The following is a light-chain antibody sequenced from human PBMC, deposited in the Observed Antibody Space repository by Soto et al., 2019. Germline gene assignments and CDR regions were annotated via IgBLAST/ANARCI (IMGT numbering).Light chain of an antibody. J-gene: IGKJ4*01. V-gene: IGKV3-20*01. Sequence: EIVLTQSPGTLSLSPGERATLSCRASQSVSSGYLAWYQQKPGQAPRLLIYGASSRATGIPDRFSGSGSGTDFTITISRLEPEDFAVYYCQQYDSSPQLTFGGGTKVEIK. CDR1: QSVSSGY. CDR2: GAS. CDR3: QQYDSSPQLT.